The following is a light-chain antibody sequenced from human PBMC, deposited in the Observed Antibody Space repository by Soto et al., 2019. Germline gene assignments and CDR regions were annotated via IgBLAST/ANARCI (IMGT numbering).Light chain of an antibody. Sequence: DIQMTQSPSTLSASVGDRVTITCRASQRISTWLAWYQQKPGKVPKLLISDASTLDSGVPSRFRGSGSGTEFTLTISSLQPDDFATYYCQQYNSYSWTFGQGTKWIS. V-gene: IGKV1-5*01. J-gene: IGKJ1*01. CDR1: QRISTW. CDR3: QQYNSYSWT. CDR2: DAS.